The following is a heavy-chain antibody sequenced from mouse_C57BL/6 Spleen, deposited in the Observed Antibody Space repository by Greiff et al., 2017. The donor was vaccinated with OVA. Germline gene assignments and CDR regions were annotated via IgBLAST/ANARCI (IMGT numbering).Heavy chain of an antibody. CDR2: IDPENGDT. Sequence: DVQLQESGAELVRPGASVKLSCTASGFNIKDDYMHWVKQRPEQGLEWIGWIDPENGDTEYASKFQGKATITADTSSNTAYLQLSSLTSEDTAVYYCTRATVVAPYFDYWGQGTTLTVSS. V-gene: IGHV14-4*01. D-gene: IGHD1-1*01. J-gene: IGHJ2*01. CDR1: GFNIKDDY. CDR3: TRATVVAPYFDY.